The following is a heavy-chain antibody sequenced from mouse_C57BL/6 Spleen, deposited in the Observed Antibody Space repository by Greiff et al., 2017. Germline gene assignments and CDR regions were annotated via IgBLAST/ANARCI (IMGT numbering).Heavy chain of an antibody. CDR1: GFTFSDAW. V-gene: IGHV6-6*01. Sequence: EVKLVESGGGLVQPGGSMKLSCAASGFTFSDAWMDWVRQSPEKGLEWVAEIRNKANNHATYYAESVKGRFTISRDESKSSVYLQMNSLRAEDTGIYYCTSITTVVAPYFDYWGQGTTLTVSS. CDR2: IRNKANNHAT. J-gene: IGHJ2*01. CDR3: TSITTVVAPYFDY. D-gene: IGHD1-1*01.